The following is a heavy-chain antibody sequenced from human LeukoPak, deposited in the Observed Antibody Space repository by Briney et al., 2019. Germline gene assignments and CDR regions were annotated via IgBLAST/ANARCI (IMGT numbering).Heavy chain of an antibody. Sequence: GGSLRLSCAASGFTVSSNYMSWVRQAPGKGLEWVSVIYSGGSTYYADSVKGRFTISRDNSKNTLYLRMNSLRAEDTAVYYCARDRSIAARPEYYYYGMDVWGQGTTVTVSS. CDR3: ARDRSIAARPEYYYYGMDV. J-gene: IGHJ6*02. V-gene: IGHV3-53*01. D-gene: IGHD6-6*01. CDR2: IYSGGST. CDR1: GFTVSSNY.